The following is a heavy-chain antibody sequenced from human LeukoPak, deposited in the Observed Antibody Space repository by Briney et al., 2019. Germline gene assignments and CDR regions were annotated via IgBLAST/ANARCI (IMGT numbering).Heavy chain of an antibody. CDR1: GGSFSGYY. Sequence: PSEALSLTCAVYGGSFSGYYWSWNRQPPGKGLEWIGEINHSGSTNYNPSLKSRVTISVDTSKNQFSLKLSSVTAADTAVYYCARFSRGYGRWPEFDYWGQGTLVTVSS. V-gene: IGHV4-34*01. CDR2: INHSGST. J-gene: IGHJ4*02. D-gene: IGHD6-25*01. CDR3: ARFSRGYGRWPEFDY.